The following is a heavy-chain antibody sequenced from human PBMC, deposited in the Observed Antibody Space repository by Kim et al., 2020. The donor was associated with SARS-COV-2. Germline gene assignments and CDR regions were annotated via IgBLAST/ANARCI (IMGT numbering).Heavy chain of an antibody. V-gene: IGHV1-2*02. Sequence: SGGTRFSQKFQSRVTVTRDTSISTAYMELSGLRSDDTAVYYCSKSRAFDYWGQGTLVTVSS. CDR3: SKSRAFDY. D-gene: IGHD1-26*01. CDR2: SGGT. J-gene: IGHJ4*02.